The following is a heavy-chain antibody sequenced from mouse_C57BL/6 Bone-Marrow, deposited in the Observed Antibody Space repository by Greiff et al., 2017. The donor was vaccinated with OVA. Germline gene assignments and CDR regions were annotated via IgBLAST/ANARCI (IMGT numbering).Heavy chain of an antibody. CDR1: GYTFTSYG. V-gene: IGHV1-81*01. Sequence: VMLVESGAELARPGASVKLSCKASGYTFTSYGISWVKQRTGQGLEWIGEIYPRSGNTYYNEKFKGKATLTADKSSSTAYMELRSLTSEDSAVYFCVYYGNLAWFAYWGQGTLVTVSA. CDR2: IYPRSGNT. J-gene: IGHJ3*01. CDR3: VYYGNLAWFAY. D-gene: IGHD2-1*01.